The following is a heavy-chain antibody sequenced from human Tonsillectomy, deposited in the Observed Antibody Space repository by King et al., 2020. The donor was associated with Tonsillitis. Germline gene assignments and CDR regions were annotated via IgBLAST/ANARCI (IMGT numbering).Heavy chain of an antibody. CDR3: ARRGFFDS. V-gene: IGHV4-59*01. CDR1: GGSISSYY. CDR2: IYSSGRT. D-gene: IGHD3-16*01. Sequence: QLQESGPGLVKPSETLSLTCTVSGGSISSYYWNWIRQPPVRGLEWIGSIYSSGRTAYNPSLKSRVTISVDTSTNQFSLRLTSVTAADTAVYFCARRGFFDSWGQGTLVTVSS. J-gene: IGHJ4*02.